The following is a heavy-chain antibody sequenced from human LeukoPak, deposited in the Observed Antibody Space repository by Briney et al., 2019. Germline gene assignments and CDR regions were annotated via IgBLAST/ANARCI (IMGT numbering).Heavy chain of an antibody. V-gene: IGHV3-9*01. J-gene: IGHJ4*02. CDR2: ISWNSGSI. Sequence: PGRSLRLSCAASGFTFDDYAMHWVRQAPGKGLEWVSGISWNSGSIGYADSVKGRFTISRDNAKNSLYLQMNSLRAEDTAVYYCGYCSGGSCYLRYWGQGTLVTVSS. D-gene: IGHD2-15*01. CDR3: GYCSGGSCYLRY. CDR1: GFTFDDYA.